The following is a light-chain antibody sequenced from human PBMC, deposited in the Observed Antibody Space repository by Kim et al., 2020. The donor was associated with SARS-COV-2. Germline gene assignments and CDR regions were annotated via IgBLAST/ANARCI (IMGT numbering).Light chain of an antibody. Sequence: EIVLPQSPGTLSLSPGERATLSCRASQSVSSSYLAWYQQKPGQAPRLLIYGASSRATGIPDRFSGSGSGTDFTLTISRLEPEDFAVYYCQQYGSSPFGGGTKVDIK. CDR2: GAS. CDR1: QSVSSSY. V-gene: IGKV3-20*01. J-gene: IGKJ4*01. CDR3: QQYGSSP.